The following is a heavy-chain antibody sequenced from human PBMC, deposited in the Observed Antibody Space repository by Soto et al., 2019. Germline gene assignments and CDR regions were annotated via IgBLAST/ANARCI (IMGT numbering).Heavy chain of an antibody. D-gene: IGHD2-2*01. CDR1: GGSFSGYY. CDR2: INHSGST. Sequence: QVQLQQWGAGLLKPSETLSLTCAVYGGSFSGYYWSWIRQPPGKGLEWIGEINHSGSTNYNPSLKSRVTISVDTSKNQFSLKLSSVTGADTAVYYCARGKGRYCSSTSCYAVTNWGQGTLVTVSS. V-gene: IGHV4-34*01. CDR3: ARGKGRYCSSTSCYAVTN. J-gene: IGHJ4*02.